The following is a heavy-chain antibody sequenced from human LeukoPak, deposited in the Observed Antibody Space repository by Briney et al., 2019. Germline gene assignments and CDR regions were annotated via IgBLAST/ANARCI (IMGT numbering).Heavy chain of an antibody. CDR1: GGSISSSSYY. V-gene: IGHV4-39*01. D-gene: IGHD3-22*01. CDR2: IYYSGST. J-gene: IGHJ1*01. CDR3: ARHYYDSSGYSHAEYFQH. Sequence: SETLSLTCTVSGGSISSSSYYWGWIRQPPGKGLEWIGSIYYSGSTYYNPSLKSRVTISVDTSKNQFSLKLSSVTAADTAVYYCARHYYDSSGYSHAEYFQHWGQGTLVTVSS.